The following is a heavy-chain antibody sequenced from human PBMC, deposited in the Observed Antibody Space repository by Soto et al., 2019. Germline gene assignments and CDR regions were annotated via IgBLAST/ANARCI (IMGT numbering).Heavy chain of an antibody. CDR2: IIPIVGTA. D-gene: IGHD1-26*01. Sequence: QVQLVQSGAEVKKPGSSVKVSCKASGGTFSSYSINWVRQAPGQGLELMGEIIPIVGTANYAQKFQGRVTITADESTSTAYMELSSLRSEDTAVYYCARDGGRHSGGIDYWGQGTLVTVSS. J-gene: IGHJ4*02. CDR1: GGTFSSYS. CDR3: ARDGGRHSGGIDY. V-gene: IGHV1-69*01.